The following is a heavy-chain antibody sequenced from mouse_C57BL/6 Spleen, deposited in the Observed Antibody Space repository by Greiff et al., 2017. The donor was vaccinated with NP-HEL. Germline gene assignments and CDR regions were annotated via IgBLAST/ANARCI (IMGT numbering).Heavy chain of an antibody. V-gene: IGHV1-39*01. CDR2: INPNYGTT. CDR3: ARSGYYGSSPHFDY. D-gene: IGHD1-1*01. CDR1: GYSFTDYN. Sequence: EVKLMESGPELVKPGASVKISCKASGYSFTDYNMNWVKQSNGKSLEWIGVINPNYGTTSYNQKFKGKATLTVDQSSSTAYMQLNSLTSEDSAVYYCARSGYYGSSPHFDYWGQGTTLTVSS. J-gene: IGHJ2*01.